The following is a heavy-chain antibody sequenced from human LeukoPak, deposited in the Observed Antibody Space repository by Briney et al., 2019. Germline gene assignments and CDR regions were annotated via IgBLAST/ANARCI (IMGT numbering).Heavy chain of an antibody. CDR3: ARGVLSPPKWFDP. Sequence: SVKVSCKASGGTFSSYAISWVRQAPGQGLEWMGGIIPIFGTANYAQKFQGRVTITADESTGTAYMELSSLRSEDTAVYYCARGVLSPPKWFDPWGQGTLVTVSS. V-gene: IGHV1-69*01. J-gene: IGHJ5*02. CDR2: IIPIFGTA. D-gene: IGHD3-10*01. CDR1: GGTFSSYA.